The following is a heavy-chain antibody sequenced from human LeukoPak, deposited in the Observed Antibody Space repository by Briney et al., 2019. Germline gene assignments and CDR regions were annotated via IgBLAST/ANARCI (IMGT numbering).Heavy chain of an antibody. V-gene: IGHV4-59*01. CDR3: ARRGTVTHGVWFDP. D-gene: IGHD4-17*01. CDR2: IYYSGST. J-gene: IGHJ5*02. CDR1: GGSISSYY. Sequence: SETLSLTCTVSGGSISSYYLSWIRQPPGKGLEWIGYIYYSGSTNYNPSLKSRVTISVDTSKNQFSLKLSSVTAADTAVYYCARRGTVTHGVWFDPWGQGTLVTVSS.